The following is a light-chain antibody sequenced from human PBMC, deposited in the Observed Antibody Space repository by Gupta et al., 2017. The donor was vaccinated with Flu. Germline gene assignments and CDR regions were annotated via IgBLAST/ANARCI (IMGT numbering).Light chain of an antibody. CDR2: EAS. Sequence: EIVLTQSPASLSLSPGERATLSCRANQSISSYLAWYQHKPGQGPRLLIYEASNRATGITARFSGSGSGTDFTLTISSLEPEDFAVYYCQQRSNWPLTFGGGTKVELK. CDR1: QSISSY. CDR3: QQRSNWPLT. J-gene: IGKJ4*01. V-gene: IGKV3-11*01.